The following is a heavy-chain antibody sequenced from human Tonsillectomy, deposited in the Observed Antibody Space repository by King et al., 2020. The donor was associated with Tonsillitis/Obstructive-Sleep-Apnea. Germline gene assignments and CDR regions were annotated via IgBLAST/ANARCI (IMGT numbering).Heavy chain of an antibody. CDR1: GFPFSSFA. CDR3: ANSLLLWFGEPPDY. Sequence: VQLVESGGGLLKLGGSLSLSCPASGFPFSSFAMTWVRQPPGKGLEGVSPISGRGGSPYYADSVKGRFTISRDNSKNTLYLQMNSLRAEDTAVYYCANSLLLWFGEPPDYWGQGTLVTVSS. V-gene: IGHV3-23*04. J-gene: IGHJ4*02. CDR2: ISGRGGSP. D-gene: IGHD3-10*01.